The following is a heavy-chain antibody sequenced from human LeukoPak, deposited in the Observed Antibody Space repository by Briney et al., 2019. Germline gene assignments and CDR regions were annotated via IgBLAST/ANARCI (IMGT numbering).Heavy chain of an antibody. CDR1: GGTFSSYA. Sequence: SVKVSCKASGGTFSSYAISWVRQAPGQGLEWMGRIIPILGIANYAQKFQGRVTITADKSTSTAYMELSSLRSEDTAVYYCARDHQPFTWIQLHYGFDIWGQGTMVTVSS. CDR3: ARDHQPFTWIQLHYGFDI. V-gene: IGHV1-69*04. CDR2: IIPILGIA. D-gene: IGHD5-18*01. J-gene: IGHJ3*02.